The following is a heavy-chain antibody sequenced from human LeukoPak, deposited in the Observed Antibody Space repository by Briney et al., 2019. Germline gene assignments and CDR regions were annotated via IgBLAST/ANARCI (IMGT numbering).Heavy chain of an antibody. CDR2: INSGSNAK. D-gene: IGHD4-17*01. V-gene: IGHV3-48*01. J-gene: IGHJ4*02. CDR3: ARPQKVYGVPALDY. CDR1: GFTFSRYS. Sequence: GGSLRLSCAASGFTFSRYSMNWVRQAPGKGLEWVSYINSGSNAKYYADSVKGRFTISRDNSKNTLYLQMNSLRAEDTAVYYCARPQKVYGVPALDYWGQGTLVTVSS.